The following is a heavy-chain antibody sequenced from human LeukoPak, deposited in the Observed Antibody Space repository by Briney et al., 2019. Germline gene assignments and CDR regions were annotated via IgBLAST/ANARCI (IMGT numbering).Heavy chain of an antibody. J-gene: IGHJ6*02. D-gene: IGHD1-14*01. CDR2: ISSGSTFI. V-gene: IGHV3-21*01. Sequence: GGSLRLSCVSFGSSLDDDHMNWMNWVRQAPGKGLEWVSSISSGSTFIYYGESVKGRFTVSRDNAKNSLYLHMNSLRVEDTGVYYCASWSLPATFYGMAVWGQGTTVTVAS. CDR1: GSSLDDDH. CDR3: ASWSLPATFYGMAV.